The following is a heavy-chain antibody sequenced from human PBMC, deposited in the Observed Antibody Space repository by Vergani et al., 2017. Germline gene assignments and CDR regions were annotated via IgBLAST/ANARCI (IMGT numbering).Heavy chain of an antibody. Sequence: QVQLQESGPGLVKPSQTLSLTCTVSGGSISSGDYYWSWIRQPPGKGLEWIGYIYYSGSTYYKPSLQSRGTIAVDTSKNQFSLKLISVTAADTAVYCCAQGLVVPAATVPCPDWFYPGGQGTLVTVPS. D-gene: IGHD2-2*01. CDR3: AQGLVVPAATVPCPDWFYP. CDR1: GGSISSGDYY. CDR2: IYYSGST. J-gene: IGHJ5*02. V-gene: IGHV4-30-4*01.